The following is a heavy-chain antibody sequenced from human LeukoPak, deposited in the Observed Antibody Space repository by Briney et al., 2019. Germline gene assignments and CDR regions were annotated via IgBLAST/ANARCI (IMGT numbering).Heavy chain of an antibody. J-gene: IGHJ6*02. CDR1: GYTFTSYG. V-gene: IGHV1-18*01. Sequence: ASVKVSCKASGYTFTSYGISWVRQAPGQGLEWMGWISAYNGNTNYAQKLQGRVTMTTDTSTSIAYMELRSLRSDDTAVYYCARDPAPYYDFWSGYYPEGDYYYGMDVWGQGTTVTVSS. D-gene: IGHD3-3*01. CDR2: ISAYNGNT. CDR3: ARDPAPYYDFWSGYYPEGDYYYGMDV.